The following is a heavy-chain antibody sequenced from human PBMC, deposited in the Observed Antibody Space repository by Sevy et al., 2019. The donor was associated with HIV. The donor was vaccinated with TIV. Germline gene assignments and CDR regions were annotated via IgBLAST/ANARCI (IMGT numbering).Heavy chain of an antibody. V-gene: IGHV1-18*01. CDR2: ISGYSGNT. J-gene: IGHJ4*02. CDR1: GYSFTTNA. CDR3: ARGRGYFDY. Sequence: ASVKVSCKASGYSFTTNAISWVRQTPGQGLEWMGWISGYSGNTNYAQHLQGRVTMTTDTSTSTAYMELRSLRSDDTAVYYCARGRGYFDYWGQGILVTVSS.